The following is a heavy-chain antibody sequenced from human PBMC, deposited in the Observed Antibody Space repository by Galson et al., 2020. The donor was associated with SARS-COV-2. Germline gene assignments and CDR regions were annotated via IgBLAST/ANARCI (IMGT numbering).Heavy chain of an antibody. J-gene: IGHJ6*03. D-gene: IGHD1-26*01. CDR3: SRSIVTAYYFSYMDV. Sequence: SETLSLTCAVSGGSISSSDWWGWVRQPPGKGLEWIGEIYHSGYINYNPSLKSRVTMSVDTSKNQFSLKLSSVTAADTALYYCSRSIVTAYYFSYMDVWGKGTTVTVSS. CDR2: IYHSGYI. CDR1: GGSISSSDW. V-gene: IGHV4-4*02.